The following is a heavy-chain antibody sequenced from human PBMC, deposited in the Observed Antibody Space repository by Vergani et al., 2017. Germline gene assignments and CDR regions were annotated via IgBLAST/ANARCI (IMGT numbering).Heavy chain of an antibody. V-gene: IGHV4-39*02. CDR1: GGSISSSSYY. CDR3: ARDGYYYDSSGYYFDY. CDR2: IYYSGRT. Sequence: QLQLQESGPGLVKPSETLSLTCTVSGGSISSSSYYWGWIRQPPGKGLEWVGSIYYSGRTYYNPSLKSRVTISVDTSKNQFSLKLSSVTAADTAVYYCARDGYYYDSSGYYFDYWGQGTLVTVSS. D-gene: IGHD3-22*01. J-gene: IGHJ4*02.